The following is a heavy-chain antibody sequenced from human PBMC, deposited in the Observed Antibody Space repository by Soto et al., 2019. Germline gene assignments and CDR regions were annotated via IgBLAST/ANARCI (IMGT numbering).Heavy chain of an antibody. J-gene: IGHJ4*02. CDR1: GFSPITSGMG. Sequence: SGPSLVNSTQTLTPTCTFSGFSPITSGMGVNWIRHPPGKALEWLARIDWYDDKYYSTSLKTRFTISKDTSKNQVVLTTTNMDPVDTATYSCARMGQYYDILTGYWSGYYFDYWGQGTLVTSPQ. V-gene: IGHV2-70*11. CDR3: ARMGQYYDILTGYWSGYYFDY. CDR2: IDWYDDK. D-gene: IGHD3-9*01.